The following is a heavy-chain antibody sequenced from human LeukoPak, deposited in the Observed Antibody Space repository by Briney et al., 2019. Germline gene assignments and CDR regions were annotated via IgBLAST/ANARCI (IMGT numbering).Heavy chain of an antibody. D-gene: IGHD3-10*01. V-gene: IGHV4-34*01. J-gene: IGHJ3*02. CDR2: ITNSGTR. CDR1: GGSFSGYY. CDR3: ARALYGSGRYGAFDI. Sequence: SETLSLTCAVYGGSFSGYYWSWIRQPPGKGLEWIGEITNSGTRNYNPSLKSRVTISVERSKRQFSLKVNSVTAADTAVYYCARALYGSGRYGAFDIWGKGKMVTVSS.